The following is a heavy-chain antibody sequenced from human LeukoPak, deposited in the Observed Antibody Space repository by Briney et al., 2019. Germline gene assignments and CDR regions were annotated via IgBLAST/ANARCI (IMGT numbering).Heavy chain of an antibody. D-gene: IGHD4-17*01. CDR1: GGTFSSYA. CDR3: ARGTQYGDYSDAFDI. V-gene: IGHV1-69*13. CDR2: IIPIFGTA. Sequence: SVKVSCKASGGTFSSYAISWVRQAPGQGLEWMGGIIPIFGTANYAQKFQGRVTITADESTGTAYMELSSLRSEDTAVYYCARGTQYGDYSDAFDIWGQGTMVTVSS. J-gene: IGHJ3*02.